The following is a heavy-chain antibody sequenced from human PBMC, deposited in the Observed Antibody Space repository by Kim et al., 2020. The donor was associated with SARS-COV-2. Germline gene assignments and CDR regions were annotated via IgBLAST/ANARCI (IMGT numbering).Heavy chain of an antibody. CDR2: IYYSGST. V-gene: IGHV4-61*01. Sequence: SETLSLTCTVSGGSVSSGSYYWSWIRQPPGKGLEWIGYIYYSGSTNYNPSLKSRVTISVDTSKNQFSLKLSSVTAADTAVYYCARTNGPIVAGGGFDPWGQGTLVTVSS. CDR3: ARTNGPIVAGGGFDP. CDR1: GGSVSSGSYY. D-gene: IGHD5-12*01. J-gene: IGHJ5*02.